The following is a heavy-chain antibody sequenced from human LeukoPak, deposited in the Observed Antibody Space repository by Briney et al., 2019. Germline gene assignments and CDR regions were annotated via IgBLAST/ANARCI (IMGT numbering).Heavy chain of an antibody. CDR3: VRGGIRVSGIDAFDI. CDR2: ICIADDT. J-gene: IGHJ3*02. V-gene: IGHV3-13*01. D-gene: IGHD2-8*01. Sequence: GGSLRLSCAASGVSYCNYDMRCVRHGPGGSLEWVSAICIADDTPYADSVKGRFTISRENARNSLYLQINSLRDGYTAVYYCVRGGIRVSGIDAFDISGQGTVGSVSS. CDR1: GVSYCNYD.